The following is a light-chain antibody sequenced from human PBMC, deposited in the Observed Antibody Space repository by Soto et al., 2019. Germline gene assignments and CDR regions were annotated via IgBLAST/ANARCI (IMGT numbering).Light chain of an antibody. CDR3: QQYDNLPLT. V-gene: IGKV1-33*01. J-gene: IGKJ4*01. Sequence: IKMNQSPSSLSATVGDRVTITCRASQNINTYLNWYQQKPGKAPKLLIYDASNLETGVPSRFSGSGSGTDFTFTISSLQPEDIATYYCQQYDNLPLTFGGGTKVDI. CDR1: QNINTY. CDR2: DAS.